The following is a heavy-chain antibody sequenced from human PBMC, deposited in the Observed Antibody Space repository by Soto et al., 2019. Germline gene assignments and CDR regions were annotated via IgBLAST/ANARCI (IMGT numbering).Heavy chain of an antibody. CDR3: AGVSDYGGNPVAFDF. D-gene: IGHD4-17*01. Sequence: SQTLSLTCAISGDSVSSNSAAWNWIRQSPSRGLEWLGRTYYRSKWYNDYAVSVKSRITINPDTSKNQFSLQLNSVTPEDTAVFYCAGVSDYGGNPVAFDFWGQGKRVTVS. CDR2: TYYRSKWYN. V-gene: IGHV6-1*01. J-gene: IGHJ3*01. CDR1: GDSVSSNSAA.